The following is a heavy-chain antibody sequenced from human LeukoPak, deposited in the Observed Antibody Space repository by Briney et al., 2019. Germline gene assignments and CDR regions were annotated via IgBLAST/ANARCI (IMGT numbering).Heavy chain of an antibody. CDR3: ARDFHHMVRGFNWFDP. D-gene: IGHD3-10*01. V-gene: IGHV4-61*02. CDR2: IYTSGST. CDR1: GGSISSGSYY. Sequence: SGTLSLTCTVSGGSISSGSYYWSWIRQPAGKGLEWIGRIYTSGSTNYNPSLKSLVTISVDTSKNQFSLKLSSVTAADTAVYYCARDFHHMVRGFNWFDPWGQGTLVTVSS. J-gene: IGHJ5*02.